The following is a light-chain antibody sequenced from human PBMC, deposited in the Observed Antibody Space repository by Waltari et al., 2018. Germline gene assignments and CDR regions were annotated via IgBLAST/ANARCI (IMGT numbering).Light chain of an antibody. Sequence: SYELTQPPSVSAASGQTARITCGGDNIGSKNVHWYQQRPPQAPVLVMYADATRHQGIRERFAGSNSGDTASLTITRVEAGDEADYYGQGWDAGSHYCIVGGGTRLTVL. CDR2: ADA. V-gene: IGLV3-21*02. CDR3: QGWDAGSHYCI. J-gene: IGLJ2*01. CDR1: NIGSKN.